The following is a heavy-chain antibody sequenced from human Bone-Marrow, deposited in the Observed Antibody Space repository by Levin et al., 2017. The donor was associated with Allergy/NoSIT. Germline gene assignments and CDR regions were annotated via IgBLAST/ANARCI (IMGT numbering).Heavy chain of an antibody. D-gene: IGHD2-2*01. CDR1: GYMFTGYY. Sequence: ASVKVSCKASGYMFTGYYIHWVRQAPGQGLEWMGWINPNSGDTDYAQKFQGRVTLTRDTSITTAFMELSSLRPDDTAAYYCGRPGAEGYCSTPSCRTNWFDPWGQGTLVTVSS. V-gene: IGHV1-2*02. CDR3: GRPGAEGYCSTPSCRTNWFDP. J-gene: IGHJ5*02. CDR2: INPNSGDT.